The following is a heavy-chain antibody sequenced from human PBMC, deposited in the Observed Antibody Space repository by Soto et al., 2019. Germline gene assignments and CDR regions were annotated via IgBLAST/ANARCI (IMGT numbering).Heavy chain of an antibody. CDR3: ALPAAGSSVP. CDR2: INGGNGNT. CDR1: GNTVPNYA. D-gene: IGHD6-13*01. V-gene: IGHV1-3*01. Sequence: GXSVKVSCKASGNTVPNYAIHWVRQAPGQRLEWMGWINGGNGNTYYSEHFQGRVTITADKSTSTAYMELSSLRSEDTAVYYCALPAAGSSVPWGQGTLVTSPQ. J-gene: IGHJ5*02.